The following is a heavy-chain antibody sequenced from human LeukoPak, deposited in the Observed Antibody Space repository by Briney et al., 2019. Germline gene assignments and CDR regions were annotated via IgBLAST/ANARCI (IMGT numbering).Heavy chain of an antibody. CDR3: ARDGGLLPDN. D-gene: IGHD2-21*02. CDR2: ISPDGNSR. J-gene: IGHJ4*02. CDR1: GFPFSTYA. Sequence: PGGSLRLSCAASGFPFSTYAMHWVRQPPGKGLVWISRISPDGNSRGYADSVKGRFIISRDSATNTLSLQVNSLTADDTAVYYCARDGGLLPDNWGKGTLVTVSS. V-gene: IGHV3-74*01.